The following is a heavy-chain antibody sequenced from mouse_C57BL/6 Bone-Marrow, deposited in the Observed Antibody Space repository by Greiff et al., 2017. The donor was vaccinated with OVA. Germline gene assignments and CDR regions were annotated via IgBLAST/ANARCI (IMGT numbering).Heavy chain of an antibody. CDR3: AREGGRKLDYYFSPWYFDV. J-gene: IGHJ1*03. D-gene: IGHD1-1*01. Sequence: QVQLQQPGAELVKPGASVKLSCKASGYTFTSYWMHWVKQRPGQGLEWIGMIHPNSGSTNYNEKFKSKATLTVDKSSSTAYMQLSSLTSEDSAVYYCAREGGRKLDYYFSPWYFDVWGTGTTVTVSS. CDR2: IHPNSGST. V-gene: IGHV1-64*01. CDR1: GYTFTSYW.